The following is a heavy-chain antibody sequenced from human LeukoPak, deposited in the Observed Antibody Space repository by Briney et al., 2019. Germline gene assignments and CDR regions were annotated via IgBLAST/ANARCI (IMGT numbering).Heavy chain of an antibody. Sequence: GASVKVSCKASGYTFTSYGISWVRQAPGQGLEWMGWISAYNGNTNYAQKLQGRVTMTRNTSISTAYMELSSLRSEDTAVYYCARVQGYYYDSSGYYPPNYGMDVWGQGTTVTVSS. D-gene: IGHD3-22*01. CDR3: ARVQGYYYDSSGYYPPNYGMDV. J-gene: IGHJ6*02. V-gene: IGHV1-18*01. CDR2: ISAYNGNT. CDR1: GYTFTSYG.